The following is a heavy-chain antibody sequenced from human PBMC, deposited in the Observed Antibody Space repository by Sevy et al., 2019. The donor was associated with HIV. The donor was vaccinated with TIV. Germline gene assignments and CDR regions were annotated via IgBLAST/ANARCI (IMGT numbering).Heavy chain of an antibody. V-gene: IGHV1-2*02. CDR3: ARLTTMPTSDLYGMDV. CDR2: INPNDGVT. J-gene: IGHJ6*02. Sequence: ASVKDSCKASGYTFTDYYIHWVRQAPGQGLEWMAWINPNDGVTNYAQRFQGGVTVTRDTSVSTAYMELRGLRYDDTAIYYCARLTTMPTSDLYGMDVWGQGTTVTVSS. D-gene: IGHD4-17*01. CDR1: GYTFTDYY.